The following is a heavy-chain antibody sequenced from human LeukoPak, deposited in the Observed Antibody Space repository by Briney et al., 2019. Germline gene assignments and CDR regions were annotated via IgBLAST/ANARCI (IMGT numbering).Heavy chain of an antibody. Sequence: PGGSPRLSCAASGFTFSDYYMSWIRQAPGKGLEWVSYISSSGSTIYYADSVKGRFTISRDNAKNSLDLQMNSLRVEDTGIYYCVKVAKYYYGSETYYFFEHWGQGTPVTASS. D-gene: IGHD3-10*01. CDR1: GFTFSDYY. CDR3: VKVAKYYYGSETYYFFEH. CDR2: ISSSGSTI. V-gene: IGHV3-11*04. J-gene: IGHJ4*02.